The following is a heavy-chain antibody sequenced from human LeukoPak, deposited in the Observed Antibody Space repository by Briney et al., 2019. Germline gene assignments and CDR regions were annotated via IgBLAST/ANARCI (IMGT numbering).Heavy chain of an antibody. D-gene: IGHD6-19*01. J-gene: IGHJ4*02. V-gene: IGHV4-34*01. CDR2: INHSGST. CDR3: ARAAYYSSGWYWDY. Sequence: PSETLSLTCAVYGGSFSGYYWSWIRQPPGKGLEWIGEINHSGSTNYNPSLKSRVTISIDTSKNQFSLKLSSVTAADTAVYYCARAAYYSSGWYWDYWGQGTLVTVSS. CDR1: GGSFSGYY.